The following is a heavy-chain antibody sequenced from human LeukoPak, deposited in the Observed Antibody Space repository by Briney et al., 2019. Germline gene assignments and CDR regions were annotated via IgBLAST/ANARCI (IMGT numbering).Heavy chain of an antibody. D-gene: IGHD3-22*01. CDR3: ASPTMYDSSGPLDAFDI. J-gene: IGHJ3*02. Sequence: PSETLSLTCTVSGGSISSYYWSWIRQPPGKGLEWIGYIYYSGNTNYNPSLKSRVTISIDTSKNQFSLKLSSVTAADTAVYYCASPTMYDSSGPLDAFDIWGQGTMVTVSS. V-gene: IGHV4-59*08. CDR2: IYYSGNT. CDR1: GGSISSYY.